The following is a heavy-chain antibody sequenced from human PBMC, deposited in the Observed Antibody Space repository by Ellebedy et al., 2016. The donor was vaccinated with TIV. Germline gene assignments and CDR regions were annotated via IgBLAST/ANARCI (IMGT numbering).Heavy chain of an antibody. D-gene: IGHD3-16*01. J-gene: IGHJ6*02. CDR2: MNPNNGNA. CDR1: GCSFTTYD. CDR3: ARAAQGGMDV. Sequence: AASVKVSCKASGCSFTTYDINWVRQATGQGLEWMGWMNPNNGNANFAQKFQGRVTITRNTSINTVYMELNSLRSEDTAVYYCARAAQGGMDVWGLGTTVTVSS. V-gene: IGHV1-8*03.